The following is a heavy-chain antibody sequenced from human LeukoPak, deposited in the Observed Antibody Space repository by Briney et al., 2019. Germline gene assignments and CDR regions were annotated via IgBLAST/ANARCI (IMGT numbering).Heavy chain of an antibody. CDR1: GGSISSSSYY. V-gene: IGHV4-61*01. CDR3: ARGNGDLDY. D-gene: IGHD4-17*01. Sequence: SETLSLTCTVSGGSISSSSYYWSWIRQPPGKGLEWIGYIYYSGSTNYNPSLKSRVTISVDTSKNQFSLKLSSVTAADTAVYYCARGNGDLDYWGQGTLVTVSS. CDR2: IYYSGST. J-gene: IGHJ4*02.